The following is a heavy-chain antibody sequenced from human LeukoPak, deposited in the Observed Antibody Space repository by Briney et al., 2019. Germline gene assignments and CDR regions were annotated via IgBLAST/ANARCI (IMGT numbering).Heavy chain of an antibody. D-gene: IGHD2-15*01. CDR3: AKDPEGTPNNWFDP. Sequence: PGGSLRLSCAASGFTFYDYAMHWVRHAPGKGLEWVSGISWNSGSIGYADSVKGRFTISRDNAKNSLYLQMNSLRAEDTALYYCAKDPEGTPNNWFDPWGQGTLVTVSS. CDR1: GFTFYDYA. V-gene: IGHV3-9*01. J-gene: IGHJ5*02. CDR2: ISWNSGSI.